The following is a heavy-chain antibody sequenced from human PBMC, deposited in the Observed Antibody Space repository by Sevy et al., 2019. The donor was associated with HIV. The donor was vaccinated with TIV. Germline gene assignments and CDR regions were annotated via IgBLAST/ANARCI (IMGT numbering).Heavy chain of an antibody. J-gene: IGHJ4*02. CDR3: ARQGGIVDRAFDY. Sequence: SETLSLTCTVSGGSISSSSYDWGWIRQPPGKGLEWIGSMYSSGNTYYNPSLKSRVTIFVDTSKNQISLKLTSVTAADTAAYYCARQGGIVDRAFDYWGQGTLVTVSS. CDR1: GGSISSSSYD. V-gene: IGHV4-39*01. D-gene: IGHD2-21*01. CDR2: MYSSGNT.